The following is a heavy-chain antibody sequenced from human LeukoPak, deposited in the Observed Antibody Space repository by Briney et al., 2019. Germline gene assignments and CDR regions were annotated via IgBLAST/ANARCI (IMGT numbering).Heavy chain of an antibody. CDR1: GFTFSSYS. Sequence: GGSLRLSCAASGFTFSSYSMNWVRQAPGTGLEWVSSISSSSSYIYYADSVKSRFTISRDNAKNSLYLQMNSLRAEDTAVYYCARGSRQQYYGSGSPQRFDPWGQGTLVTVSS. V-gene: IGHV3-21*01. CDR2: ISSSSSYI. CDR3: ARGSRQQYYGSGSPQRFDP. J-gene: IGHJ5*02. D-gene: IGHD3-10*01.